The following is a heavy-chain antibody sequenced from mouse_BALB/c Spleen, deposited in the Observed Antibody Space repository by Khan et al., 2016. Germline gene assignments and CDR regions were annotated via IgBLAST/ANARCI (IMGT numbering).Heavy chain of an antibody. CDR3: ARNGARNSYAMDY. CDR2: ISSVSSTI. V-gene: IGHV5-17*02. CDR1: GFTFSSFG. J-gene: IGHJ4*01. Sequence: EVELVESGGGLVQPGGSRKLSCAASGFTFSSFGMHWVRQAPEKGLEWVAYISSVSSTIYYADTVKGRFTISRDNPKNTLFLQMTSLRSEDSAMYYCARNGARNSYAMDYWGQGTSVTVSS.